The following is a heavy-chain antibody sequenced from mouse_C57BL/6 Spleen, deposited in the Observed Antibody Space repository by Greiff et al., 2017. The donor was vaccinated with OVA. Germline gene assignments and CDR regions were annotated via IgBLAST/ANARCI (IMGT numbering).Heavy chain of an antibody. Sequence: QVQLQQPGAELVMPGASVRLSCKASGYTFTSYWMHWVKQRPGQGLEWIGEIDPSDSYTNYNQKFKGKSTLTVDKSSSTAYMQLSSLTSEDSAVYYCARWGDYDGAYWGRGTLVTVSA. V-gene: IGHV1-69*01. D-gene: IGHD2-4*01. CDR3: ARWGDYDGAY. CDR2: IDPSDSYT. J-gene: IGHJ3*01. CDR1: GYTFTSYW.